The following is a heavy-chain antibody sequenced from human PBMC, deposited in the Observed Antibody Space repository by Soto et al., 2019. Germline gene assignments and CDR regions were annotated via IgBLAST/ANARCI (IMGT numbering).Heavy chain of an antibody. D-gene: IGHD3-16*01. CDR2: IYASGSP. Sequence: SETLSLTCTISGGSISVYYWSWVRQPPGHELEWIGYIYASGSPYYNPSLRSLFTISSDTSKNQISLKFPSPTPADTGFYYCGRGGGSSPPRYWGRGTLFPV. V-gene: IGHV4-59*01. J-gene: IGHJ4*02. CDR3: GRGGGSSPPRY. CDR1: GGSISVYY.